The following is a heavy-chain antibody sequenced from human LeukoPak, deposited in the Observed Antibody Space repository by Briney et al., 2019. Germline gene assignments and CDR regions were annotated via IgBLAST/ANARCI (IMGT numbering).Heavy chain of an antibody. CDR3: AKIAVAGPHAFDI. CDR2: IRYDGSNK. CDR1: GFTFSSYG. V-gene: IGHV3-30*02. Sequence: GGSLRLSCAASGFTFSSYGMHWVRQAPGKGLEWVAFIRYDGSNKYYADSVKGRFTISRDNSKNTLYLQMNSLRAEDTAVYYCAKIAVAGPHAFDIWGQGTMVTVSS. D-gene: IGHD6-19*01. J-gene: IGHJ3*02.